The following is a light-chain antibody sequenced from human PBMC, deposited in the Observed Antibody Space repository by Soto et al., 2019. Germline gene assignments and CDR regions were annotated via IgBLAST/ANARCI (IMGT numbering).Light chain of an antibody. CDR2: EVS. CDR3: ISFAVNNNLV. V-gene: IGLV2-8*01. Sequence: QSALTQPPSASGSPGQSVTISCTGTSSDVGGYNYVSWYQQHPGKAPKLMISEVSKRPSGVPDRFSGSKSGNTASLTVSGLQAEDEADYYFISFAVNNNLVFGGGTKLTVL. J-gene: IGLJ2*01. CDR1: SSDVGGYNY.